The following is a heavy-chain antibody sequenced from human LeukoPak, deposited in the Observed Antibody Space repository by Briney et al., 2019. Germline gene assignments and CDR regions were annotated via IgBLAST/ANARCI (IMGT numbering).Heavy chain of an antibody. J-gene: IGHJ4*02. Sequence: PGGSLRLSCAASGFTVSSNYMSWVRQAPGKGLEWVAVISYDGSNKYYADSVKGRFTISRDNSKNTLYLQMNSLRAEDTAVYYCARDGNWNDRYYWGQGTLVTVSS. D-gene: IGHD1-1*01. V-gene: IGHV3-30*03. CDR1: GFTVSSNY. CDR3: ARDGNWNDRYY. CDR2: ISYDGSNK.